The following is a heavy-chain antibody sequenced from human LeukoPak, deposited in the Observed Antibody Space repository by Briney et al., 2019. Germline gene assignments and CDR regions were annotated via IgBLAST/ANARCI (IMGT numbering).Heavy chain of an antibody. V-gene: IGHV3-7*01. J-gene: IGHJ4*02. Sequence: GGSLRLSCAASGFTFSSYWMSWVRQAPGKGLEWVANIKQDGSEKYYVDSVKGRFTISRDNAKNSLYLQMNSLRAEDTAVYYWAREDGSGWAFDYWGQGTLVTVAS. CDR1: GFTFSSYW. CDR3: AREDGSGWAFDY. CDR2: IKQDGSEK. D-gene: IGHD6-19*01.